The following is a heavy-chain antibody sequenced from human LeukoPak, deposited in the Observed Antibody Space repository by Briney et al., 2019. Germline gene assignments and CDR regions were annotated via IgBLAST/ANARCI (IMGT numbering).Heavy chain of an antibody. D-gene: IGHD5-18*01. CDR1: GGSISTYY. V-gene: IGHV4-59*04. Sequence: SETLSLTCTVSGGSISTYYWSWIRQPPGKGLEWIGNIYHSGSTYYNPSLKSRVTISVDTSKNQFSLKLSSVTAADTAVYYCARGRYSYGFFDPWGQGTLVTVSS. CDR3: ARGRYSYGFFDP. CDR2: IYHSGST. J-gene: IGHJ5*02.